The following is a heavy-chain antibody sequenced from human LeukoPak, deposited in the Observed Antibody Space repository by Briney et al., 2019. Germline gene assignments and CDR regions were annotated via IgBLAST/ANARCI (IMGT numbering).Heavy chain of an antibody. CDR3: GRPPLGYCTGGSCSFDP. CDR1: GFTFSNYW. V-gene: IGHV3-7*01. CDR2: IKQDGSQK. D-gene: IGHD2-15*01. J-gene: IGHJ5*02. Sequence: GGSLRLSCTTSGFTFSNYWMNWVRQAPGKGLEWVATIKQDGSQKYYVDSVKGRFTISRDNAKNSLYLQMNSLRGDDTAVYYCGRPPLGYCTGGSCSFDPWGQGTLVTVSS.